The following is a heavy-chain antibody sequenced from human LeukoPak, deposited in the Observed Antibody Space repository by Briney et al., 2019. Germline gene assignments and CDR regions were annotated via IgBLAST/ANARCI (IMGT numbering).Heavy chain of an antibody. Sequence: GGSLRLSCAASGFIFSGYSMHWVRQAPGKGLVWVSRINTDGSTTTYADSVKGRFTISRDNAKNTLYLQMSSLRAEDTAVYFCARNFYYGHDYWGQGTLVTVSS. D-gene: IGHD3-10*01. CDR1: GFIFSGYS. J-gene: IGHJ4*02. V-gene: IGHV3-74*01. CDR2: INTDGSTT. CDR3: ARNFYYGHDY.